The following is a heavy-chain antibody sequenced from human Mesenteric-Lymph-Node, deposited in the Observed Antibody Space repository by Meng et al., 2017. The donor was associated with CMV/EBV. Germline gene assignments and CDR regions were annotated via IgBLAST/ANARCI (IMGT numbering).Heavy chain of an antibody. CDR2: ISWNSDSI. V-gene: IGHV3-9*01. Sequence: GGSLRLSCAASGFRFEHHAMHRVRQAPGKGLEWVSGISWNSDSIGYGDAVKGRFIISRDNAKKSLYLQMNSLRVEDTALYYCAKEMSIGTVPYGLDVWGQGTTVTVSS. J-gene: IGHJ6*02. CDR3: AKEMSIGTVPYGLDV. D-gene: IGHD1-1*01. CDR1: GFRFEHHA.